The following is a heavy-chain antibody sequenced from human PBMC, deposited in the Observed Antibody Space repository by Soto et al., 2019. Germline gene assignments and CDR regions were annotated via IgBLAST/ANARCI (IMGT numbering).Heavy chain of an antibody. D-gene: IGHD6-6*01. CDR1: GGTFSSYA. CDR3: ARDEGRIAARPYYYGMDV. Sequence: QVQLVQSGAEVKKPGSSVKVSCKASGGTFSSYAISWVRQAPGQGLEWMGGIIPIFGTANYAQNFQGRVTITADESTSTAYMELSSLRSEDTAVYYCARDEGRIAARPYYYGMDVWGQGTTVTVSS. CDR2: IIPIFGTA. V-gene: IGHV1-69*01. J-gene: IGHJ6*02.